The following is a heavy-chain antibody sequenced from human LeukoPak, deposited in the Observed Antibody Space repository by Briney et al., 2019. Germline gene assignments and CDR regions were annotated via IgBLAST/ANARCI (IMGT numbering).Heavy chain of an antibody. Sequence: ASVKVSCKASGYNFTSYYIHWVRQAPGQGLEWMGIINPSGGSTSYAQKFQVRVTMNRDMSPSTVYMELSSLRSEDTAVYYCARQGRVGNNYFDSWGQGILVTVSS. CDR1: GYNFTSYY. V-gene: IGHV1-46*01. J-gene: IGHJ5*01. CDR2: INPSGGST. CDR3: ARQGRVGNNYFDS. D-gene: IGHD1-26*01.